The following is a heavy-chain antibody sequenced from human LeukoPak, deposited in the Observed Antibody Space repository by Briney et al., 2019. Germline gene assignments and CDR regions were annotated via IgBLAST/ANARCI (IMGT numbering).Heavy chain of an antibody. V-gene: IGHV4-39*01. J-gene: IGHJ6*03. CDR1: GGSISSGPYY. Sequence: SETLSLTCTVSGGSISSGPYYWGWIRQPPGKGLEWIGNIYYGENTYYNPSLKSRVTISVDTSKNQFSLKLSSVTAADTAVYYCASTVVVVDEDYYYMDVWGKGTTVTISS. D-gene: IGHD2-15*01. CDR3: ASTVVVVDEDYYYMDV. CDR2: IYYGENT.